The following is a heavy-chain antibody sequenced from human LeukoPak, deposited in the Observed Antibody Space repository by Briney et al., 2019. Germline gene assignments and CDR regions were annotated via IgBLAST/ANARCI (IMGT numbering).Heavy chain of an antibody. J-gene: IGHJ3*02. CDR1: GFTVSSNY. D-gene: IGHD3-10*01. V-gene: IGHV3-53*01. CDR2: IYSGGST. CDR3: AKPGITMVRGVIAAFDI. Sequence: GGSLRLSCAASGFTVSSNYMSWVRQAPGKGLEWVSVIYSGGSTYYADSVKGRFTISRDNSNNTLYLQMNSLRAEDTAVYYCAKPGITMVRGVIAAFDIWGQGTMVTVSS.